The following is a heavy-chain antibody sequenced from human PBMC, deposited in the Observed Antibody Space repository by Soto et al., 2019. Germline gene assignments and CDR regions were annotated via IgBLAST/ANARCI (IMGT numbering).Heavy chain of an antibody. J-gene: IGHJ4*02. CDR1: GFTFSNYG. Sequence: QVQLVESGGGVVQPGRSLRLSCAASGFTFSNYGMHWVRQAPGKGLEWVAVIWYDGSNKYYADSVKGRFTISRDNSKNTLYLQMNSLRAEDTAVYYCAREDYGDSHDYWGQGTLVTVYS. CDR3: AREDYGDSHDY. CDR2: IWYDGSNK. V-gene: IGHV3-33*01. D-gene: IGHD4-17*01.